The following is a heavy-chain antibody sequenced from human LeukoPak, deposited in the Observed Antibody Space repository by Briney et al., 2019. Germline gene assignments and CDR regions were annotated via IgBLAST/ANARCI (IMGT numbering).Heavy chain of an antibody. CDR2: INHSGST. V-gene: IGHV4-34*01. D-gene: IGHD1-7*01. J-gene: IGHJ6*03. CDR3: ASPWNSSPGYYYMEV. CDR1: GGSFSGYY. Sequence: SETLSLTCAVYGGSFSGYYWSWIRQPPGKGLEWIGEINHSGSTNYNPSLKSRVTISVDTTKNQISLKLSYVTAADTAVYYCASPWNSSPGYYYMEVWGKGTTVTVSS.